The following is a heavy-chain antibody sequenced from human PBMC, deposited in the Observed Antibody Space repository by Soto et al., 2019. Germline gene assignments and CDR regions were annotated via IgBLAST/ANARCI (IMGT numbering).Heavy chain of an antibody. V-gene: IGHV3-73*01. Sequence: GGSLRLSCAASGFTFSGSAMHWVRQASGKGLEWVGRIRSKANSYATAYAASVKGRFTISRDDSKNTAYLQMNSLKTEDTAVYYCTRRREIVGANSFDYWGQGTLVTVSS. CDR1: GFTFSGSA. D-gene: IGHD1-26*01. CDR2: IRSKANSYAT. J-gene: IGHJ4*02. CDR3: TRRREIVGANSFDY.